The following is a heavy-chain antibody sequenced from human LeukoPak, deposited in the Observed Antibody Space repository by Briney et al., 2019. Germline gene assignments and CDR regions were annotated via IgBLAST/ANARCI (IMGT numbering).Heavy chain of an antibody. CDR2: ICGSGGST. V-gene: IGHV3-23*01. CDR3: AKDPGDYNIFDD. CDR1: GFTFSSYA. J-gene: IGHJ4*02. D-gene: IGHD4-17*01. Sequence: GGSLRLSCAASGFTFSSYAMSWVRQAPGKGLEWVSAICGSGGSTYNAASGKGRFTISRDNSKNTLYLQMNSLRAEDTAVYYCAKDPGDYNIFDDWGQGTLVTVSS.